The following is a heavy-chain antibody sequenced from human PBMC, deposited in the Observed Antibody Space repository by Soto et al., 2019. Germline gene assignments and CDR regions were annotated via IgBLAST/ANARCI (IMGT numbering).Heavy chain of an antibody. CDR3: ASPTTQISLNYFDY. J-gene: IGHJ4*02. CDR2: IIPILGVA. Sequence: QVQLVQSGAEVKKPGSSVKVSCKASGGTFSSYTISWVRQAPGQGLEWMGRIIPILGVANYAQKFQGRVTISADKSTSTAYMELSSLRSEDTAVYYCASPTTQISLNYFDYWGQGTLVTVSS. D-gene: IGHD1-7*01. V-gene: IGHV1-69*02. CDR1: GGTFSSYT.